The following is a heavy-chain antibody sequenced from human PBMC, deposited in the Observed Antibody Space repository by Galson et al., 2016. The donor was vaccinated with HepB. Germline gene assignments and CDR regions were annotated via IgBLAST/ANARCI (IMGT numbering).Heavy chain of an antibody. CDR2: IKEDGSEQ. CDR1: GFIFSDYW. J-gene: IGHJ4*02. CDR3: ARIDFGGDYRAFHDY. Sequence: SLRLSCAASGFIFSDYWMSWVRQAPGKGLEWVANIKEDGSEQYYVDSVKGRFTISRDQTNNPLSLQMSGLRAEDTAVYYCARIDFGGDYRAFHDYWGQGTLVTVSS. D-gene: IGHD3-16*01. V-gene: IGHV3-7*01.